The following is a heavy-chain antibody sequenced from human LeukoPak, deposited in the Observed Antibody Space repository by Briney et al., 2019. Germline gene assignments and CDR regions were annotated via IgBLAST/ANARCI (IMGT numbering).Heavy chain of an antibody. V-gene: IGHV4-34*01. CDR1: GGSFSGYY. CDR3: ARGRRGYRANYFDY. Sequence: SETLSLTCAVYGGSFSGYYWSWIRQPPGKGLEWIGEINHSGSTNYNPSLKSRVTISVDTSKNRFSLKLSSVTVADTAVYYCARGRRGYRANYFDYWGQGTLVTVSS. J-gene: IGHJ4*02. CDR2: INHSGST. D-gene: IGHD5-18*01.